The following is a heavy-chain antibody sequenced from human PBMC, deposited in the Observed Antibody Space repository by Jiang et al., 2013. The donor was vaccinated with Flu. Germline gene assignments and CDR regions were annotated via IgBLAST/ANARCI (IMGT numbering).Heavy chain of an antibody. CDR1: GFAFSSYA. V-gene: IGHV3-23*04. CDR2: ITGSGDST. CDR3: AKASYTNDYLYAFDI. Sequence: VQLVESGGGLVQPGGSLRLSCAASGFAFSSYAMSWVRQAPGKGLEWISTITGSGDSTYYADSVRGRFTISRDNSKKTLYLQMNSLRAEDTAVYDCAKASYTNDYLYAFDIWGQGTMVTVSS. D-gene: IGHD1-1*01. J-gene: IGHJ3*02.